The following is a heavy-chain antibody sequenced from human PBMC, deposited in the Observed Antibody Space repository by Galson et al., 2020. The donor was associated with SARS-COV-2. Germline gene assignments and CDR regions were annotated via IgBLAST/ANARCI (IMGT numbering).Heavy chain of an antibody. D-gene: IGHD3-10*01. CDR1: GGSIGDYY. J-gene: IGHJ4*02. CDR2: VYRTGAT. CDR3: ATKRYYSSGSYYPFDR. V-gene: IGHV4-59*12. Sequence: SETLSFTCTVGGGSIGDYYWSWLRHFPGKGLQWIGYVYRTGATEYNPSLKGRLTMSVDTSKNQFSLELTSVTAADTAVYYCATKRYYSSGSYYPFDRWGQGAQVTVSS.